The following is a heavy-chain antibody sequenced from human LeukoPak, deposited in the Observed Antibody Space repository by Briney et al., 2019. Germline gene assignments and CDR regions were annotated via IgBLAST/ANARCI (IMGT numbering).Heavy chain of an antibody. CDR2: ISYDGSNK. V-gene: IGHV3-30*18. CDR3: AKVGYSYAIDY. J-gene: IGHJ4*02. CDR1: GFTFSSYG. Sequence: GGSLRLSCAASGFTFSSYGMHWVRQAPGKGLEWVAVISYDGSNKYYADSVKGRFTISRDNSKNTLYLQMNSLRAEDTAVYYCAKVGYSYAIDYWGRGTLVTVSS. D-gene: IGHD5-18*01.